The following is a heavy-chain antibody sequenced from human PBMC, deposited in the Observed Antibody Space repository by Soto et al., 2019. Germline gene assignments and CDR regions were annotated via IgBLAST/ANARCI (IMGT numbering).Heavy chain of an antibody. Sequence: ASVKVSCKASGYTFTGYYMHWVRQAPGQGLEWMGWINPNSGGTNYAQKFQGWVTMTRDTSISTAYMELRRLRSDDTAVYYCAGEGGDRRRYYFDYWGQGTLVNVSS. J-gene: IGHJ4*02. V-gene: IGHV1-2*04. CDR1: GYTFTGYY. D-gene: IGHD3-10*01. CDR2: INPNSGGT. CDR3: AGEGGDRRRYYFDY.